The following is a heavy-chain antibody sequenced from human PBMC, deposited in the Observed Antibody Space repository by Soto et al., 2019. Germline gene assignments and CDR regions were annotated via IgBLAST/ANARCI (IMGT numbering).Heavy chain of an antibody. D-gene: IGHD3-3*01. V-gene: IGHV4-31*03. Sequence: SETLSLTCTVSGDPISSGGNYWSWIRQRPGKGLEWIGFIYHSGTTQYNPSLKSRVTLSVDTSKNQFSLKLTSVTAADTALYYCAREATTIFGVVKVSGNWFDSWGQGTLVT. J-gene: IGHJ5*01. CDR2: IYHSGTT. CDR1: GDPISSGGNY. CDR3: AREATTIFGVVKVSGNWFDS.